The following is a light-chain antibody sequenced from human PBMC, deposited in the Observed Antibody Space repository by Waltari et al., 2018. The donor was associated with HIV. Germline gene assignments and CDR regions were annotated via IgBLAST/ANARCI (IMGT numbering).Light chain of an antibody. Sequence: DLQMTQSPSSVSASVGDRISITCQASQAIKKNVNWFQQKSGKAPHLLIYDAATLEAGVPSRCRGSGSGTDFSRTIVNLQPEDCVIYYCLQYDRLPYIFGQGTTV. J-gene: IGKJ2*01. CDR2: DAA. CDR3: LQYDRLPYI. CDR1: QAIKKN. V-gene: IGKV1-33*01.